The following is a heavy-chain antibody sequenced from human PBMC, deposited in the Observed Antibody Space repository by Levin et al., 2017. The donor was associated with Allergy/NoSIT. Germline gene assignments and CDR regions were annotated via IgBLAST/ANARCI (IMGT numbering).Heavy chain of an antibody. V-gene: IGHV4-61*01. D-gene: IGHD3-3*02. CDR3: ARKMGISRVTWFDP. CDR1: GGSVSSAFSH. J-gene: IGHJ5*02. CDR2: IYYSGTT. Sequence: SETLSLTCSVSGGSVSSAFSHWSWIRQFPGKGLEWIGDIYYSGTTIYNPSLKSRVTILVDKSKNQYSLKLISVTAADTAVYYCARKMGISRVTWFDPWGQGRLVTVSS.